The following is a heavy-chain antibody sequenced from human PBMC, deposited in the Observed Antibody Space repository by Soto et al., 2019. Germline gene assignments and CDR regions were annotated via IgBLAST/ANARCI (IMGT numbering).Heavy chain of an antibody. CDR2: ISGYNGNT. Sequence: QVHLVQSGPEVRKPGAAVKVSCKASGYIFSRYGISWARQAPGQGLEWMAWISGYNGNTKFGERVQGRVNVTTDTSTSTAYMELRSLRSDDTAVYYCAREAAAERNYYGLDVWGQGTTVIVSS. CDR1: GYIFSRYG. CDR3: AREAAAERNYYGLDV. D-gene: IGHD6-13*01. V-gene: IGHV1-18*04. J-gene: IGHJ6*02.